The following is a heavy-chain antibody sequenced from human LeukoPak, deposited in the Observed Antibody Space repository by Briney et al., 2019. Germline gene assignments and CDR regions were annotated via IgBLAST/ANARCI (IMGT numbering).Heavy chain of an antibody. CDR2: ISYDGSNK. V-gene: IGHV3-30*18. J-gene: IGHJ4*02. Sequence: PGGSLRLSCAASGFTFSSYGMHWVRQAPGKGLEWVAVISYDGSNKYYADSVKGRFTISRDNSKNTLYLQMNSLRAEDTAVYYCAKAEGGSGSLDYWGQGTLVTVSS. CDR1: GFTFSSYG. D-gene: IGHD3-10*01. CDR3: AKAEGGSGSLDY.